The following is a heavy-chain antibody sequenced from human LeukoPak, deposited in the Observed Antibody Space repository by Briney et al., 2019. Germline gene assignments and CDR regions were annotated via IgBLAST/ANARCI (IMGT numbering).Heavy chain of an antibody. D-gene: IGHD3-3*01. CDR2: ISSSSSYI. CDR3: ASTLYDFWSGYAFDI. J-gene: IGHJ3*02. V-gene: IGHV3-21*01. Sequence: GGSLRLSCAASGFTFSSYSMNWVRQAPGKGLEWVSSISSSSSYIYYADSVKGRFTISRDNAKNSLYLQMNSLRAEDTAVYCCASTLYDFWSGYAFDIWGQGTMVTVSS. CDR1: GFTFSSYS.